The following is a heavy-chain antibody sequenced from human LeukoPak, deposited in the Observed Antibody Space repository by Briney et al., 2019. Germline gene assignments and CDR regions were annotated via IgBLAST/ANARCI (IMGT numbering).Heavy chain of an antibody. V-gene: IGHV3-30-3*01. Sequence: PGGSLRLPCAASGFTFSSYAMHWVRQAPGKGLEWVAVISYDGSNKYYADSVKGRFTISRDNSKNTLYLQMNSLRAEDTAVYYCATTMVRELDYWGQGTLVTVSS. CDR3: ATTMVRELDY. J-gene: IGHJ4*02. D-gene: IGHD3-10*01. CDR1: GFTFSSYA. CDR2: ISYDGSNK.